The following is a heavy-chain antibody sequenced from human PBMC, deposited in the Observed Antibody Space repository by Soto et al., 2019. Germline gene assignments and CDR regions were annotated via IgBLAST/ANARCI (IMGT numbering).Heavy chain of an antibody. J-gene: IGHJ3*02. D-gene: IGHD5-18*01. CDR1: GGSFSGYY. CDR2: INHSGST. CDR3: ARRGYSYGFRAFDI. Sequence: QVQLQQWGAGLLNPSETLSLTCAVYGGSFSGYYWSWIRQPPGKGLEWIGEINHSGSTNYNPSLKCRVTRSVDTAKNQFSLKLSSVTAADTAVYYCARRGYSYGFRAFDIWGQGTMVTVSS. V-gene: IGHV4-34*01.